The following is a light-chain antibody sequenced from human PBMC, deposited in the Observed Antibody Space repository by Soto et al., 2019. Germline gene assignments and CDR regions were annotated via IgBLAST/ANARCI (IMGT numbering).Light chain of an antibody. J-gene: IGLJ1*01. CDR1: SSDVGGYDF. V-gene: IGLV2-8*01. CDR3: SSDADSNNFV. Sequence: QSALTQPASASGSPGQSVTISCTGTSSDVGGYDFVSWYQQHPGKAPKLLIYEVTKRPSRVPDRFSGSKSGNTASLTVSGLQAEDEADYSCSSDADSNNFVLGTGTKLTVL. CDR2: EVT.